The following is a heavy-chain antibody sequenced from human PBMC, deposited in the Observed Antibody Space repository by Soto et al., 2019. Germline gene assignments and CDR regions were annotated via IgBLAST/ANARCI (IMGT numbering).Heavy chain of an antibody. V-gene: IGHV3-21*01. CDR3: ASGYRNASDI. D-gene: IGHD3-16*02. CDR2: ISSSSSYI. CDR1: GITFSSYS. Sequence: RRHSCAASGITFSSYSMNWVRQAPGKGLEWVSSISSSSSYIYYADSVKGRFTISRDNAKNSLYLQMNSLRAEDTAVYYCASGYRNASDIWGQGTRVTV. J-gene: IGHJ3*02.